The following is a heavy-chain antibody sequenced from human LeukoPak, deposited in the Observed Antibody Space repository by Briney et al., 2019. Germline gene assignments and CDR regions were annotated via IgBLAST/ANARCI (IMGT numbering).Heavy chain of an antibody. Sequence: GGSLRLSCAASRFTFSSYSMNWVRQAPGKGLEWVSFISSSSDYIYYADSVKGRFTTSRDNAKNSLYLQMNSLRAEDTAVYYCAGGLSGTRFDYWGQGTLVTVSS. CDR3: AGGLSGTRFDY. CDR1: RFTFSSYS. CDR2: ISSSSDYI. V-gene: IGHV3-21*01. D-gene: IGHD1-7*01. J-gene: IGHJ4*02.